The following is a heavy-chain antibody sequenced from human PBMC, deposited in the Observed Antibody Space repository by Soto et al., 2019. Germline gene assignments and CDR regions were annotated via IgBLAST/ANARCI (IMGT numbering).Heavy chain of an antibody. CDR3: ARVPPYSGTWYFDL. Sequence: ASVKVSCKASGYTFTDYDINWVRQAPGQGLEWMGWISPYNGNTNYAQKVQDRVTMTTDTSTATAHLELRSLRSDDTGIYYCARVPPYSGTWYFDLWGRGTLVPVPS. D-gene: IGHD6-13*01. J-gene: IGHJ2*01. V-gene: IGHV1-18*01. CDR2: ISPYNGNT. CDR1: GYTFTDYD.